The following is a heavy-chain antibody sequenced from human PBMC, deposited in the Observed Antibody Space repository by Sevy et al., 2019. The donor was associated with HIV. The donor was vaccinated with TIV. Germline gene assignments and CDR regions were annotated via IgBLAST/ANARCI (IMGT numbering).Heavy chain of an antibody. V-gene: IGHV3-30*02. CDR1: IFTFNIYC. J-gene: IGHJ3*02. CDR3: TRETTYYDASGPVPGDI. D-gene: IGHD3-16*01. CDR2: MRKDGLTT. Sequence: GGSLRLSCAASIFTFNIYCMQWVRQAPGKGLEWVAYMRKDGLTTYYADSVKGRFTISRDSSKNTLYLQMNSLRIEDAALYYCTRETTYYDASGPVPGDIWGQGTMVTVSS.